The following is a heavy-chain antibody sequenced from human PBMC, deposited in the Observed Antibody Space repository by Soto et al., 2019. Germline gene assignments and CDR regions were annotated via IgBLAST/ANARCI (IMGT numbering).Heavy chain of an antibody. CDR2: IYDSGST. D-gene: IGHD3-22*01. V-gene: IGHV4-59*01. CDR1: GDSIRSYY. Sequence: SETLSLTCTVSGDSIRSYYWSWIRQPPGKGLEWIGYIYDSGSTNYNPSLKSRVTISVDTSKSQFSLKLSSATAADTAVYYCARDRAYYESSGLYFDYWGQGTLVTVSS. J-gene: IGHJ4*02. CDR3: ARDRAYYESSGLYFDY.